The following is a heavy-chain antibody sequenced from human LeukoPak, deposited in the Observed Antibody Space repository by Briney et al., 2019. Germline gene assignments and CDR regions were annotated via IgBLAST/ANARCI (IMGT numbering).Heavy chain of an antibody. J-gene: IGHJ3*02. CDR1: GGSISSYY. V-gene: IGHV4-59*01. CDR3: ARGLRYFDWFDAFDI. D-gene: IGHD3-9*01. CDR2: IYYSGST. Sequence: PSETLSLTCTVSGGSISSYYWSWIRQPPGKGLEWIGYIYYSGSTNYNPSLKSRVTISVDTSKNQFSLELSSVTAADTAVYYCARGLRYFDWFDAFDIWGQGTMVTVSS.